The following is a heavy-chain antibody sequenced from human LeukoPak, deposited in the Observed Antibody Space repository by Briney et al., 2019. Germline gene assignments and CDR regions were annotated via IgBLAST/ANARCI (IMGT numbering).Heavy chain of an antibody. CDR2: LSSSGSAF. J-gene: IGHJ6*03. V-gene: IGHV3-48*03. CDR3: AKDSAFYYIDV. CDR1: GFTFRSYE. Sequence: PGGSLTLSCEDSGFTFRSYEMNWVRQAPGKGLEWIAYLSSSGSAFSYADSVKGRFTIARDNSKNTLYLQMNSLKGDDTAVYYCAKDSAFYYIDVWGKGTTVIISS. D-gene: IGHD3-10*01.